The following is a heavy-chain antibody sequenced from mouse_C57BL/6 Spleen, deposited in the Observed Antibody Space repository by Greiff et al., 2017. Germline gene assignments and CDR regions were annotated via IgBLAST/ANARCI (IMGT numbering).Heavy chain of an antibody. Sequence: VKLVESGPGLVAPSQSLSITCTVSGFSLTSYAISWVRQPPGKGLEWLGVIWTGGGTNYNSALKSRLSISKDNSKSQVFLKMNSLQTDDTARYYCASYYYGSSPGYFDVWGKGTTVTVSS. D-gene: IGHD1-1*01. V-gene: IGHV2-9-1*01. CDR2: IWTGGGT. J-gene: IGHJ1*03. CDR3: ASYYYGSSPGYFDV. CDR1: GFSLTSYA.